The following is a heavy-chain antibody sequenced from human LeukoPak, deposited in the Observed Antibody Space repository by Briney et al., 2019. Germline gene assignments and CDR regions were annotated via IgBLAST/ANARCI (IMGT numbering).Heavy chain of an antibody. Sequence: GGALRLSCAASGFTFSSYEMHWVRQAPGKGLEWVSHISSSVSNTHYTDSVKGRFTISRDNTRNSLYMQMNSLRAEDTAVYYCASGYMYGGDFWGQGTLVTASS. CDR3: ASGYMYGGDF. D-gene: IGHD5-18*01. CDR2: ISSSVSNT. V-gene: IGHV3-48*03. CDR1: GFTFSSYE. J-gene: IGHJ4*02.